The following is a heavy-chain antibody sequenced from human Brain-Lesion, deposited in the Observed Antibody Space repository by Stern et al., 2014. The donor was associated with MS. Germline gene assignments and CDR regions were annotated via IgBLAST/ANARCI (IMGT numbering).Heavy chain of an antibody. J-gene: IGHJ4*02. CDR3: AGGLGF. CDR2: ITWDGGST. Sequence: EVQLLESGGVVAQPGGSLRLSCAASGFTFDDYAMHWVRQAPGKGLEWVSPITWDGGSTSYTDSVKGRFSISRDNRKSFLYLQMNSLRPEDTALYYCAGGLGFWGRGTLVTVSS. V-gene: IGHV3-43D*03. D-gene: IGHD2-21*01. CDR1: GFTFDDYA.